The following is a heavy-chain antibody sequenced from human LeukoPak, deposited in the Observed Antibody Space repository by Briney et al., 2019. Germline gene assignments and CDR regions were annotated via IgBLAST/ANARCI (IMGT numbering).Heavy chain of an antibody. CDR1: RFIFSSYG. CDR3: AKEGRDGFNYDY. V-gene: IGHV3-30*18. CDR2: ISYDGSNK. J-gene: IGHJ4*02. Sequence: PGRSLRLSCAASRFIFSSYGMRWVRQAPGKGLEWVAVISYDGSNKYYADSVKGRFTVSRDNSKNTLYLQMNSLRAEDTAVYYCAKEGRDGFNYDYWGQGTLVTVSS. D-gene: IGHD5-24*01.